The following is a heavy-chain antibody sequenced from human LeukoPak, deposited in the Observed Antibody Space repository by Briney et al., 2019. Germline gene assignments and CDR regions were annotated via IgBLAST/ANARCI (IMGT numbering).Heavy chain of an antibody. CDR2: INPNSGGT. D-gene: IGHD3-22*01. CDR3: ARFTSGYYGYFDY. CDR1: GYTFIGYY. Sequence: GASVKVSCKASGYTFIGYYMHWVRQAPGQGLEWMGWINPNSGGTNYAQMYQGRVTMTRDTSISTAYMELSRLRSDDTAVYYCARFTSGYYGYFDYWGQGTLVTVSS. V-gene: IGHV1-2*02. J-gene: IGHJ4*02.